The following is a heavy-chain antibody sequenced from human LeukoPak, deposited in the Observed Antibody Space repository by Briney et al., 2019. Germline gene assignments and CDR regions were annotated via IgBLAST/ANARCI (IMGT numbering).Heavy chain of an antibody. CDR1: GFTFSSYW. J-gene: IGHJ4*02. CDR2: INSDGSST. D-gene: IGHD1-1*01. CDR3: AKRANWNDGTFDY. V-gene: IGHV3-74*01. Sequence: GGSLRLPCAASGFTFSSYWMHWVRQAPGKGLVWVLRINSDGSSTSYADSVKGRFTISRDNAKNTLYLQMNSLRAEDTAVYYCAKRANWNDGTFDYWGQGTLVTVSS.